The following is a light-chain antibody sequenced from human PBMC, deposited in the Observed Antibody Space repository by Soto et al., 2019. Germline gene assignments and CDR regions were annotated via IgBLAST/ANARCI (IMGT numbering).Light chain of an antibody. CDR1: SSNIGSNT. V-gene: IGLV1-44*01. CDR3: AAFDDSLNRRG. Sequence: QSVLTQPPSASGTPGQRVTISCSGSSSNIGSNTVNWYQQLPGTAPKLLIYSNNQRPSGVPDRFSGSKSGTSASLAISGLQCEDEAEYYCAAFDDSLNRRGFGGGTQLTVL. J-gene: IGLJ3*02. CDR2: SNN.